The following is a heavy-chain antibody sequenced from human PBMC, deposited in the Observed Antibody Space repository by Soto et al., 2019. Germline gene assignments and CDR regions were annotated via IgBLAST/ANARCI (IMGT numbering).Heavy chain of an antibody. CDR1: GGSISSSNW. CDR2: IYHSGST. CDR3: ASGIVGARGGYYYYYGMDV. J-gene: IGHJ6*02. D-gene: IGHD1-26*01. Sequence: PSETLSLTCAVSGGSISSSNWWSWVRQPPGKGLEWIGEIYHSGSTNYNPSLKSRVTISVDKSKNQFSLKLSSVTAADTAVYYCASGIVGARGGYYYYYGMDVWGQGTTVTVSS. V-gene: IGHV4-4*02.